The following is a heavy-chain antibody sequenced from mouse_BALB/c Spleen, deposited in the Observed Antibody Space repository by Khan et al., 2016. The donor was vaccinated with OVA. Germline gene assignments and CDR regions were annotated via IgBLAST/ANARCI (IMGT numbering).Heavy chain of an antibody. J-gene: IGHJ3*01. CDR3: ARSGYGTFAY. Sequence: QVQLQQSGPELVKPGASVKMSCKASGYTFTDYIINWVKQRTGQGLEWIGDIYPGSASTYYNEKFKGKATLTADKSSNTVYMQLSSLTSEDSAVYCCARSGYGTFAYWGQGTLVTVSA. D-gene: IGHD2-10*02. CDR1: GYTFTDYI. CDR2: IYPGSAST. V-gene: IGHV1-77*01.